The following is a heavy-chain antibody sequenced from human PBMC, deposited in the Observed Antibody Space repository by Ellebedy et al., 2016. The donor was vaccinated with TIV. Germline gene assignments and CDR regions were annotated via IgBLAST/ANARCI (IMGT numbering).Heavy chain of an antibody. D-gene: IGHD2-2*01. CDR3: ARTGGVPAAMGNWFDR. CDR1: GFTFITYT. J-gene: IGHJ5*02. Sequence: PGGSLRLSCAASGFTFITYTMNWLRQAPAKGLEWVSSISGGGGYIYYADSVKGRFTISRDNARNSLYLQMNSLTPEDTALYYCARTGGVPAAMGNWFDRWGQGTLVTVSS. CDR2: ISGGGGYI. V-gene: IGHV3-21*01.